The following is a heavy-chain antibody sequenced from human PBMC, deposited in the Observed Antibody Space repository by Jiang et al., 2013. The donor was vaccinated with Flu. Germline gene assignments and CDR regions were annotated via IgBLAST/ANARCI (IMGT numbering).Heavy chain of an antibody. CDR2: IYHSGNT. D-gene: IGHD3-10*01. J-gene: IGHJ3*02. CDR3: ARKGTAFDI. CDR1: GGSITNTKW. V-gene: IGHV4-4*02. Sequence: GPGLVKPLGTLSLSCDVTGGSITNTKWWSWVRQPPGKGPEWIGEIYHSGNTNYNPSLMNRVTMSVDNSRNQLSLKVNSVTAADTAVYYCARKGTAFDIWGQGTMVIVSS.